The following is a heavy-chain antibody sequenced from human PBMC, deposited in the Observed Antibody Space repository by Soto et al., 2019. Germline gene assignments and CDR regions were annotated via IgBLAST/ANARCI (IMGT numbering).Heavy chain of an antibody. CDR1: GFTWRSSG. J-gene: IGHJ6*02. Sequence: GGSLRLSCAASGFTWRSSGMHGVRQAPGKGLEWVAGISYDGGNKYYGDSVRGRFTISRDNSNNTLYLEMKSLRVEDSAVYYCLTVQFGRGTLSTPTHLWGQGPTVTV. D-gene: IGHD1-1*01. V-gene: IGHV3-30*03. CDR3: LTVQFGRGTLSTPTHL. CDR2: ISYDGGNK.